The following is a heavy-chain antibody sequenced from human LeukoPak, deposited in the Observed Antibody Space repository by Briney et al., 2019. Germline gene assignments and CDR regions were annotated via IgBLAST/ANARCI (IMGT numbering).Heavy chain of an antibody. V-gene: IGHV4-4*07. CDR1: GDSIHDYF. Sequence: SETLSLTCTVSGDSIHDYFWTWVRQPAGKGLEWIGRIYASGSNNYNPSLKSRVTMSVDTSKNQFSLELKSVTAADTAVYYCARGAAVALAAFDIWGQGTMVTVSS. J-gene: IGHJ3*02. CDR3: ARGAAVALAAFDI. D-gene: IGHD6-19*01. CDR2: IYASGSN.